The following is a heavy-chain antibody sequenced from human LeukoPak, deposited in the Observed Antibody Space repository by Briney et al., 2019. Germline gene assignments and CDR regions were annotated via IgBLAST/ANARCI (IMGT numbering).Heavy chain of an antibody. CDR2: IKHNGGEK. D-gene: IGHD3-22*01. CDR3: ARDRGWRTSGYYLYHFDY. CDR1: GFTFTDYF. Sequence: GGSLRLSCVASGFTFTDYFMSWVRQAPGKGLEWVASIKHNGGEKYYVDSVKGRFTISRDNAKNSLYLEMSSLRVEDTAVYYCARDRGWRTSGYYLYHFDYWGQGTLVTVSS. V-gene: IGHV3-7*01. J-gene: IGHJ4*02.